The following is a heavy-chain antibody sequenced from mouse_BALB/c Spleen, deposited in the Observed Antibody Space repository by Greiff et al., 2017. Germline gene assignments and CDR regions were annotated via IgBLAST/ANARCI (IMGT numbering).Heavy chain of an antibody. CDR1: GFTFSSYT. CDR3: TRDPLYYGSSDYFDY. D-gene: IGHD1-1*01. CDR2: ISSGGSYT. V-gene: IGHV5-6-4*01. J-gene: IGHJ2*01. Sequence: EVQVVESGGGLVKPGGSLKLSCAASGFTFSSYTMSWVRQTPEKRLEWVATISSGGSYTYYPDSVKGRFTISRDNAKNTLYLQMSSLKSEDTAMYYCTRDPLYYGSSDYFDYWGQGTTLTVSS.